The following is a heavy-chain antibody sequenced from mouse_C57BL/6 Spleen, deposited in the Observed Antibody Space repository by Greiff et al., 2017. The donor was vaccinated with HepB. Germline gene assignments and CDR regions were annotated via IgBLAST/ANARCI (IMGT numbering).Heavy chain of an antibody. CDR3: ARERDYGYAMDY. D-gene: IGHD2-4*01. CDR1: GYTFTSYW. CDR2: INPSNGGT. J-gene: IGHJ4*01. V-gene: IGHV1-53*01. Sequence: QVQLQQPGTELVKPGASVKLSCKASGYTFTSYWMHWVKQRPGQGLEWIGNINPSNGGTNYNGKFKGKATLTADKSSSTAYMQLSSLTSEDSAVYFCARERDYGYAMDYWGQGTSVTVSS.